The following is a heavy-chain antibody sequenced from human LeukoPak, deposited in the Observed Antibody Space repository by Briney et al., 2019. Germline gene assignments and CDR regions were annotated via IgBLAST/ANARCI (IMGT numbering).Heavy chain of an antibody. Sequence: ASVKVSRKASGYTFTSYGISWVRQAPGQGLEWMGWISAYNGNTNYAQKLQGRVTMTTDTSTSTAYMELRSLRAEDTAVYYCAKEVPLLWFGELDYFDYWGQGTLVTVSS. CDR3: AKEVPLLWFGELDYFDY. J-gene: IGHJ4*02. D-gene: IGHD3-10*01. CDR1: GYTFTSYG. V-gene: IGHV1-18*01. CDR2: ISAYNGNT.